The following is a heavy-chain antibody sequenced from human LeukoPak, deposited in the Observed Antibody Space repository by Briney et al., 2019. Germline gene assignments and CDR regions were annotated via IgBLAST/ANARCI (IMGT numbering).Heavy chain of an antibody. CDR2: IWYDGSNK. D-gene: IGHD3-3*01. V-gene: IGHV3-33*01. CDR3: ARAEDYDFWSGYLDY. J-gene: IGHJ4*02. Sequence: GGSLRLSCAASGFTFSSYGMHWVRQAPGKGLEWVAVIWYDGSNKYYADSMKGRFTISRDNSKNTLYLQMNSLRAEDTAVYYCARAEDYDFWSGYLDYWGQGTLVTVSS. CDR1: GFTFSSYG.